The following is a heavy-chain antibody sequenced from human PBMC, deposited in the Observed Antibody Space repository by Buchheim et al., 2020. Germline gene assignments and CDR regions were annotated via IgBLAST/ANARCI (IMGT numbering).Heavy chain of an antibody. CDR1: GFTFSDYY. D-gene: IGHD2-15*01. Sequence: VQVVESGGGLVKPGGSLRLSCAASGFTFSDYYMSWIRQAPGKGLEWVSYISSSGSTIYYADSVKGRFTISRDNAKNSLSLQMNSLRAEDTAVYYCARGRYCSGGSCYRGGLYYYYGMDVWGQGTT. CDR2: ISSSGSTI. CDR3: ARGRYCSGGSCYRGGLYYYYGMDV. V-gene: IGHV3-11*01. J-gene: IGHJ6*02.